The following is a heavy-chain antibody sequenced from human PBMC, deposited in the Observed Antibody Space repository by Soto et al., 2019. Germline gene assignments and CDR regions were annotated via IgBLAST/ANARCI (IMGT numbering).Heavy chain of an antibody. CDR1: GFTFSSYG. CDR3: AKDVSKYSSSFLDY. J-gene: IGHJ4*02. Sequence: QVQLVESGGGVVQPGRSLRLSCAASGFTFSSYGMHWVRQAPGKGLEWVAVISYDGSNKYYADSVKGRFTISRDNSKNTLYLQMNSLRAEDTAVYYCAKDVSKYSSSFLDYWGKETLVTVSS. CDR2: ISYDGSNK. D-gene: IGHD6-13*01. V-gene: IGHV3-30*18.